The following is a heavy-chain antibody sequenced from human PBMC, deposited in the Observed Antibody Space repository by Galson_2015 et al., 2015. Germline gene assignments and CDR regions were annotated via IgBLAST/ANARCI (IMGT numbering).Heavy chain of an antibody. V-gene: IGHV3-33*01. CDR2: IWYDGSNK. D-gene: IGHD1-1*01. CDR3: ARWELERRFFDY. CDR1: GFTFRRYG. Sequence: LRLSCAASGFTFRRYGMPWVRLAPGQGLEWVAVIWYDGSNKYYADSVKGRFTISRDNSKNALYLQMNSLRAEDTAVYYCARWELERRFFDYWGQGTLVTVSS. J-gene: IGHJ4*02.